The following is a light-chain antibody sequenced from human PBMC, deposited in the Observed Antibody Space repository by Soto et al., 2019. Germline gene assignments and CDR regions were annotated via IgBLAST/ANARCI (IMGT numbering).Light chain of an antibody. V-gene: IGKV1-5*03. CDR3: QKYNIAPSWT. Sequence: DIQMTQSPSTLSASVGDRVTITCRASQSISSWLAWYQQKPGKAPKLLIYKASSLESGVPSRFSASGSGTEFTLTISSLHPDDFATYYCQKYNIAPSWTFGQGTKVDIK. CDR2: KAS. CDR1: QSISSW. J-gene: IGKJ1*01.